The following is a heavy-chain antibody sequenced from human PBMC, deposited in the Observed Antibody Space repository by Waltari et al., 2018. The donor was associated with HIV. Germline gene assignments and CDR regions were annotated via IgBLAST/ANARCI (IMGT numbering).Heavy chain of an antibody. CDR3: AKVKKYQALSVFPDYYYGMDV. D-gene: IGHD2-2*01. J-gene: IGHJ6*02. CDR2: ISYYGSNK. V-gene: IGHV3-30*18. CDR1: GFSCSNSG. Sequence: VQMVESEGGVVQRGRSSRFSSAGSGFSCSNSGMHGVRWAAGKGLVWVAVISYYGSNKYYGDSVKGRFTISRDDSKNTLSLQMNSLRAEDTAVYYCAKVKKYQALSVFPDYYYGMDVWGQGTTVTVSS.